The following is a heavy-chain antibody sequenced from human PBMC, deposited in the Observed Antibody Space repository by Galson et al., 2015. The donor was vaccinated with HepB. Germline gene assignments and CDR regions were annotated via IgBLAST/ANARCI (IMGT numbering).Heavy chain of an antibody. J-gene: IGHJ5*02. Sequence: SLRLSCAGSGFIFRHHAMAWIRQAPGKGLGWVSGINGRGSTRSHSDAVKGRFSISRDNSKDTVFLQMDNLRAEDTAVYYCVKEGSWFGGDWFDPWGQGALATVS. CDR2: INGRGSTR. CDR1: GFIFRHHA. V-gene: IGHV3-23*01. CDR3: VKEGSWFGGDWFDP. D-gene: IGHD3-16*01.